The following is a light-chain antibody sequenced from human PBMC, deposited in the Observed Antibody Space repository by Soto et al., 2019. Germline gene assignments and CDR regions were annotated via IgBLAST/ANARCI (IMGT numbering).Light chain of an antibody. J-gene: IGKJ2*01. CDR3: QQSYSTPYT. Sequence: DIQMTQSPSSLSVSVGERVTITCRASQSISSFLNWYQQKPGKAPKLLIYASFDLQSGVPSRFSGSGSGTDFTLTISSLQPEDFATYYCQQSYSTPYTFGQGTKLEIK. CDR1: QSISSF. V-gene: IGKV1-39*01. CDR2: ASF.